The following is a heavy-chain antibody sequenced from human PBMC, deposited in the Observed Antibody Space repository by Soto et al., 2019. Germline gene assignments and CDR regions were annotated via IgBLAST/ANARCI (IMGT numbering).Heavy chain of an antibody. D-gene: IGHD3-3*01. J-gene: IGHJ4*02. CDR2: IIPILGIA. Sequence: QVQLVQSGAEVKKPGSSVKVSCKASGGTFSSYTISWVRQAPGQGLEWMGRIIPILGIANYAQKFQGRVTITADKSTSTAYMELSSLRSEDTAAYYCARGDGVEYYFDYWGQGTLVTVSS. CDR3: ARGDGVEYYFDY. CDR1: GGTFSSYT. V-gene: IGHV1-69*02.